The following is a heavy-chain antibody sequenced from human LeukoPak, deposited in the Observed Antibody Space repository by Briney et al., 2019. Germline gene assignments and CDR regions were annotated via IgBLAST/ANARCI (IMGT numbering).Heavy chain of an antibody. CDR2: LYYSGSA. Sequence: SETLSLTCTVSGGSISNYYWSWIRQPPGKGLECIGYLYYSGSANYNPSLKSRVTISLDTSKNQFSLKLSSVTAADTAVYYCARIRNYGSGTYIPFVDYWGQGTLVTVSS. V-gene: IGHV4-59*01. D-gene: IGHD3-10*01. CDR3: ARIRNYGSGTYIPFVDY. CDR1: GGSISNYY. J-gene: IGHJ4*02.